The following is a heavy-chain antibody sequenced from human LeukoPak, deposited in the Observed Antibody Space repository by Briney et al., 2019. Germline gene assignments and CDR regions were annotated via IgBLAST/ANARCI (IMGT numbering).Heavy chain of an antibody. Sequence: ASVTVSFKASGYTFSNYHIGWVRQAPGQGLEWMGWIGAYNGNTKYAQNLQGRVTMTTDTSTSTAYMELRSLRPDDTAVYYCARVRSSSSPDYYYYGLDVWGQGTTVTVSS. V-gene: IGHV1-18*01. CDR2: IGAYNGNT. CDR3: ARVRSSSSPDYYYYGLDV. CDR1: GYTFSNYH. D-gene: IGHD6-6*01. J-gene: IGHJ6*02.